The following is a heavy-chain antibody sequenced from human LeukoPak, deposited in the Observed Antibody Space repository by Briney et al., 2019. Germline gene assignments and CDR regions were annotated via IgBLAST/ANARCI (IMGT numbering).Heavy chain of an antibody. CDR3: ARDLDYGDYVGY. Sequence: ASVTVSCKASGYTFTGYYMHWVRQATGQGLEWMGWINPNSGGTNYAQKFQGRVTITRDTSISTAYMELSRLRSDDTAVYYCARDLDYGDYVGYWGQGTLVTVSS. CDR1: GYTFTGYY. CDR2: INPNSGGT. D-gene: IGHD4-17*01. V-gene: IGHV1-2*02. J-gene: IGHJ4*02.